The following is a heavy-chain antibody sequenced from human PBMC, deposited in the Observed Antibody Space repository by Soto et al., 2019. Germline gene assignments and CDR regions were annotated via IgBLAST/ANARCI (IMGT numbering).Heavy chain of an antibody. CDR1: GGSINSGDYY. J-gene: IGHJ4*02. V-gene: IGHV4-30-4*01. D-gene: IGHD3-10*01. CDR2: IYYSGST. Sequence: QVQLQESGPGLVKPSQTLSLTCTVSGGSINSGDYYWSWIRQPPGKGLEWIGYIYYSGSTYYNPSLKSRVIRSVDMSKNQFSRKLSSVTAADTAVYYCARDRGSGSYDYWGQGTLVTVSS. CDR3: ARDRGSGSYDY.